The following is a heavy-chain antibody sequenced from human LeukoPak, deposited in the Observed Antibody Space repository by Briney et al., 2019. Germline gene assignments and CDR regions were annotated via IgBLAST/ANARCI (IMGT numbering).Heavy chain of an antibody. D-gene: IGHD5-18*01. Sequence: GASVKVSCKASGYTFTSYGISWVRQAPGQGLEWMGWISAYNDNTNYAQKLQGRVTMTTDTSTSTAYMELRSLRSDDTAVYYCARIPVDTAMADVSLFDYWGQGTLVTVSS. V-gene: IGHV1-18*04. J-gene: IGHJ4*02. CDR2: ISAYNDNT. CDR1: GYTFTSYG. CDR3: ARIPVDTAMADVSLFDY.